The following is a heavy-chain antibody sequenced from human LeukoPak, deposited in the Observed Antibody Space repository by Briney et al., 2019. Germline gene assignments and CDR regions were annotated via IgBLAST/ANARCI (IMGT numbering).Heavy chain of an antibody. V-gene: IGHV3-7*03. CDR2: IKADGSEK. Sequence: GGSLRLSCAASGFTFTDYLMTWVRQPPGKGLEWVADIKADGSEKYYVDSVKGRFTILRDNAKNSLYLQMNSLRAEDTAAYYCAKDLGYDYVRGEGNFYDYWGQGTLVTVSS. CDR1: GFTFTDYL. J-gene: IGHJ4*02. D-gene: IGHD3-16*01. CDR3: AKDLGYDYVRGEGNFYDY.